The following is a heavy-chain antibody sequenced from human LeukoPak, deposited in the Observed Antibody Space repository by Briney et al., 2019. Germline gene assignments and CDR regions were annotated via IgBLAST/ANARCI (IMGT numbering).Heavy chain of an antibody. CDR3: ARDYGGFDY. CDR1: GFTVSAYA. V-gene: IGHV3-23*01. D-gene: IGHD3-16*01. J-gene: IGHJ4*02. Sequence: GVSLRLSCAASGFTVSAYAMAWVRQAPGKGLEWVSTIYDDNTYYADSVKGRFTISRDNSKNTLYLQMDSLRAEDTAVYYCARDYGGFDYWGQGTLVTVSS. CDR2: IYDDNT.